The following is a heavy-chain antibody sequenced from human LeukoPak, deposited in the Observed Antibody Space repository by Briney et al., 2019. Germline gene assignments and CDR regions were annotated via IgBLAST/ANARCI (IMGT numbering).Heavy chain of an antibody. V-gene: IGHV4-38-2*02. Sequence: AETLSLTCSVSGMSITSRHYWGWIRQPPGKGLEWIGSTSHSDSPYYNPSLESRVTISLDTSRNQFSLKLTSVTAADTAVYYCAKDYNYYDSSGPGGYFDLWGRGTLVTVSS. CDR1: GMSITSRHY. J-gene: IGHJ2*01. D-gene: IGHD3-22*01. CDR3: AKDYNYYDSSGPGGYFDL. CDR2: TSHSDSP.